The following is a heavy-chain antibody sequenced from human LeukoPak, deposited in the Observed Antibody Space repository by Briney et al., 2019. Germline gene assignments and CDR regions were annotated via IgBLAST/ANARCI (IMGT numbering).Heavy chain of an antibody. CDR2: IYYSGST. D-gene: IGHD6-6*01. CDR3: ARHSYSSSRWFDP. CDR1: GGSLTSISYS. J-gene: IGHJ5*02. V-gene: IGHV4-39*01. Sequence: SETLSLTCTVSGGSLTSISYSWGWIRQPPGKGRGWMGSIYYSGSTYYNPSLKSRVTISVDTSKNQFSLKLSSVTAADTAVYYCARHSYSSSRWFDPWGQGTLVTVSS.